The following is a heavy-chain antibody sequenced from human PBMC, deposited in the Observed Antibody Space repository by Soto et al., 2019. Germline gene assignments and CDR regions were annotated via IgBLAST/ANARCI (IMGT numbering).Heavy chain of an antibody. V-gene: IGHV3-23*01. Sequence: PGGSLRLSCEASGFTFSTYSMNWVRQAPGKGLDWVASISGAGGTTYYAASVRGRFTVSRDNSKTTLYLDMNNLSAGDTAVYFCAKGGTSHIYGMDAWGPGTPVTVSS. J-gene: IGHJ6*02. CDR2: ISGAGGTT. CDR3: AKGGTSHIYGMDA. CDR1: GFTFSTYS. D-gene: IGHD2-2*01.